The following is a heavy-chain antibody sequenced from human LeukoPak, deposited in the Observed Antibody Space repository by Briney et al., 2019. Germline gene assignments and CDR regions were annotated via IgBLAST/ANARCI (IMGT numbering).Heavy chain of an antibody. D-gene: IGHD5/OR15-5a*01. J-gene: IGHJ4*02. CDR3: AKGGLSGDGYYFNY. V-gene: IGHV3-23*01. CDR2: TSATGGTT. Sequence: YAMTWVRQSPGKGLEWVSSTSATGGTTYYADSVKGRFAISRDNSNSTLHLQMNSPRADDTAVYYCAKGGLSGDGYYFNYWGQGTLVTVSS. CDR1: YA.